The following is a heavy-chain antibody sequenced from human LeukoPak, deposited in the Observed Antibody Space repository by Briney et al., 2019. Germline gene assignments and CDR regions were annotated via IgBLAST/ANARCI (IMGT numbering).Heavy chain of an antibody. CDR2: ISAYNGNT. D-gene: IGHD3-10*01. V-gene: IGHV1-18*04. J-gene: IGHJ4*02. Sequence: GASVKVSFKASGYTFTSYGISWVRQAPGQGLEWMGWISAYNGNTNYAQKLQGRVTMTTDTSTSTAYMELRSLRSDDTAVYYCARDRNRVRGVITYDYWGQGTLVTVSS. CDR3: ARDRNRVRGVITYDY. CDR1: GYTFTSYG.